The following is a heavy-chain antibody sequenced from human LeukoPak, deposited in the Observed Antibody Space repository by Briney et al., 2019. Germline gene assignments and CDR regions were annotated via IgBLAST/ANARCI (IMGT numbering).Heavy chain of an antibody. J-gene: IGHJ6*02. CDR3: ARTGPTIRGLDYGMDV. CDR1: GFTFSSYS. D-gene: IGHD3-9*01. Sequence: GGSLRLSCAASGFTFSSYSMNWVRQAPGKGLEWVSYISSSSSTIYYADSVKDRFTISRDNAKNSLYLQMNSLRDEDTAVFYCARTGPTIRGLDYGMDVWGQGTTVTVS. V-gene: IGHV3-48*02. CDR2: ISSSSSTI.